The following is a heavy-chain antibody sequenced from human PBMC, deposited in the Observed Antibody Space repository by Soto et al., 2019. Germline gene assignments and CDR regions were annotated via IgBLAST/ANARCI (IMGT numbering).Heavy chain of an antibody. CDR1: GGTFSSYA. CDR2: IIPIFGTA. Sequence: SVKVSCKASGGTFSSYAISWVRQAPGQGLEWMGGIIPIFGTANYAQKFQGRVTITADESTSTAYMELSSLRSEDTAVYYCARDNLLRFLEWSPQTKTYYYYGMDVWGQGTTVTVSS. D-gene: IGHD3-3*01. CDR3: ARDNLLRFLEWSPQTKTYYYYGMDV. J-gene: IGHJ6*02. V-gene: IGHV1-69*13.